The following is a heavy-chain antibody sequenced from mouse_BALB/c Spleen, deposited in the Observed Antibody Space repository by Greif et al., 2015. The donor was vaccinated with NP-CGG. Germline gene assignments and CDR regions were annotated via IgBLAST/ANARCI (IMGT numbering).Heavy chain of an antibody. CDR1: GYTFTSYW. CDR2: IYPSDSYT. V-gene: IGHV1-69*02. D-gene: IGHD3-2*01. J-gene: IGHJ3*01. Sequence: QVQLQQPGAELVRPGASVKLSCKASGYTFTSYWINWVKQRPGQGLEWIGNIYPSDSYTNYNQKFKDKATLTVDKSSSTAYMQLSSPTSEDSAVYYCTRSDSSGYDWFAYWGQGTLVTVSA. CDR3: TRSDSSGYDWFAY.